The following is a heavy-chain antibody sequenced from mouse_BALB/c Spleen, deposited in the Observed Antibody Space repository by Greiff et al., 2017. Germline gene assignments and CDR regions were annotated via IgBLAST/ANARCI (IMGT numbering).Heavy chain of an antibody. CDR2: INPYNDGT. J-gene: IGHJ4*01. D-gene: IGHD1-1*01. Sequence: EVQLQQSGPELVKPGASVKMSCKASGYTFTSYVMHWVKQKPGQGLEWIGYINPYNDGTKYNEKFKGKATLTSDKSSSTAYMELSSLTSEDSAVYYCARRGITTVVYYAMDYWGQGTSVTVSS. CDR3: ARRGITTVVYYAMDY. V-gene: IGHV1-14*01. CDR1: GYTFTSYV.